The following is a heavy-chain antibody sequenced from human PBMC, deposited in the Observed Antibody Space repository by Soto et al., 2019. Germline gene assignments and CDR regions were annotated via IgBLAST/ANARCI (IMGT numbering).Heavy chain of an antibody. CDR1: GGTLSSYA. CDR3: ARVNQASSSSRSTFYYGMDV. J-gene: IGHJ6*02. Sequence: TSVKVSCKASGGTLSSYALCWVRQAPGQGLEWMGGIIPIFGTANYAQKFQGRVTITADESTSTAYMELSSLRSEDTAVYYCARVNQASSSSRSTFYYGMDVWGQGTTVTVSS. V-gene: IGHV1-69*13. CDR2: IIPIFGTA. D-gene: IGHD6-6*01.